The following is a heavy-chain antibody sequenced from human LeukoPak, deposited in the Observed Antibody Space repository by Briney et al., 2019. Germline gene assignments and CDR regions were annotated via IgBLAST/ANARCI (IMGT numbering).Heavy chain of an antibody. CDR1: GFTFSSYA. CDR2: ISGSGGST. Sequence: GGSLRLSCAASGFTFSSYAMSWVRQAPGKGLEWVSAISGSGGSTYYADSVKGRFTISRDNSRNTLYLQMNSLRAEDTAVYYCAKDQPVVPAAMIDYWGQGTLVTVSS. D-gene: IGHD2-2*01. J-gene: IGHJ4*02. V-gene: IGHV3-23*01. CDR3: AKDQPVVPAAMIDY.